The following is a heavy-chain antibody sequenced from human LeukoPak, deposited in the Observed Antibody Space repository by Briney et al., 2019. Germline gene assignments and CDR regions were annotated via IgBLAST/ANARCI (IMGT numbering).Heavy chain of an antibody. V-gene: IGHV4-34*01. CDR2: INHSGST. CDR1: GGSFSGYY. Sequence: SETLSLTCAVYGGSFSGYYWSWIRQPPGKGLEWIGEINHSGSTKYNPSLKSRVTISVDTSKNQFSLILTSVTAADTAVYYCARQTGAGLFILPGGQGTLVTVSS. CDR3: ARQTGAGLFILP. D-gene: IGHD3-3*01. J-gene: IGHJ4*02.